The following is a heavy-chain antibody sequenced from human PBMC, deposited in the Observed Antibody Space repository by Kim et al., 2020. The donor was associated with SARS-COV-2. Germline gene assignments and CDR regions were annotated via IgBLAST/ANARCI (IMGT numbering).Heavy chain of an antibody. CDR1: GYTFTGYY. J-gene: IGHJ4*02. CDR3: ARRVVPAARRASGWYYFDY. V-gene: IGHV1-2*06. D-gene: IGHD2-2*01. CDR2: INPNSGGT. Sequence: ASVKVSCKASGYTFTGYYMHWVRQAPGQGLEWMGRINPNSGGTNYAQKFQGRVTMTRDTSISTAYMELSRLRSDDTAVYYCARRVVPAARRASGWYYFDYWGQGTLVTVSS.